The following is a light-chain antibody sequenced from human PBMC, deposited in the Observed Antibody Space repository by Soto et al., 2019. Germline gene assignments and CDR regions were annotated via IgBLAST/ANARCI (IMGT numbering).Light chain of an antibody. J-gene: IGLJ2*01. CDR1: SGDVGAYNY. CDR3: SSYTSSSTLVV. V-gene: IGLV2-14*03. Sequence: QSALTQPASVSGSPGQSSTISCTGASGDVGAYNYVSWYQHHPGKAPKLMIYDVSNRPSGVSNRFSGSKSGNTASLTISGLQAEDEADYYCSSYTSSSTLVVFGGGTKLTVL. CDR2: DVS.